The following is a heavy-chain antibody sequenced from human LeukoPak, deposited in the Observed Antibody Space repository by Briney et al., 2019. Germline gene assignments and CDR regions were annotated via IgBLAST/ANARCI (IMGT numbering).Heavy chain of an antibody. CDR3: ARLYGSGSYYSS. CDR1: GFTVSRNS. CDR2: VYSGGTT. D-gene: IGHD3-10*01. Sequence: GGSLRLSCVASGFTVSRNSMSWVRQTPGKGLEWVSIVYSGGTTYYADSVKDRFTISRDNSKNTLYLQMNSLRAEDTAVYYCARLYGSGSYYSSWGQGTLVTVSS. J-gene: IGHJ4*02. V-gene: IGHV3-66*04.